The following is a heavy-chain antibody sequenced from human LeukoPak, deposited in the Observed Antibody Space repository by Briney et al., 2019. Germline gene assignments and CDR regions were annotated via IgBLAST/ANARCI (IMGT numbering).Heavy chain of an antibody. D-gene: IGHD6-19*01. CDR2: ISGSGGST. J-gene: IGHJ4*02. Sequence: GASVKVSCKASGGTFSSYAMSWVRQAPGKGLEWVSAISGSGGSTYYADSVKGRFTISRDNSKNTLYLQMNSLRAEDTAVYYCAKAQYSIAVAGYYWGQGTLVTVSS. CDR1: GGTFSSYA. CDR3: AKAQYSIAVAGYY. V-gene: IGHV3-23*01.